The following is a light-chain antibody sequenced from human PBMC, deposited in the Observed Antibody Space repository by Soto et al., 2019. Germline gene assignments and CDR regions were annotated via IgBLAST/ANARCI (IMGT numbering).Light chain of an antibody. J-gene: IGKJ3*01. CDR2: KAS. Sequence: DLQMTQSPSTLSASVGDRVTITCRASQSISSWLAWYQQKPGKAPKLLIYKASNLESGVPSRFSGSGSGTEFTLTISSLQPDDFANYYCQQYNSYPLTFGPGTKVDIK. CDR1: QSISSW. CDR3: QQYNSYPLT. V-gene: IGKV1-5*03.